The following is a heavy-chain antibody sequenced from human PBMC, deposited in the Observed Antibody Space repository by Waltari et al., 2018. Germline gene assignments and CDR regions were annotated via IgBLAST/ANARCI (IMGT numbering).Heavy chain of an antibody. V-gene: IGHV4-59*02. CDR3: ARDTMSDYDILTGHSRTSAFDI. J-gene: IGHJ3*02. CDR2: IYYSGST. Sequence: QVQLQESGPGLVKPSETLSLTCTVSGGSVSRYYWSWIRQPPGKGLGWIGHIYYSGSTNYNPSLQRRLTMSVDTSKNQFSLKLSSVTAADTAVYYCARDTMSDYDILTGHSRTSAFDIWGQGTMVTVSS. CDR1: GGSVSRYY. D-gene: IGHD3-9*01.